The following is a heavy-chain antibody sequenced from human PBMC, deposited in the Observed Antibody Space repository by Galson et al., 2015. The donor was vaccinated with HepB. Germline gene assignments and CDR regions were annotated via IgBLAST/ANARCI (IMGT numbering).Heavy chain of an antibody. J-gene: IGHJ4*02. V-gene: IGHV3-23*01. CDR1: GFTFSTYA. CDR3: AKSRLIPRTVTTTDLFDY. Sequence: SLRLSCAASGFTFSTYAMSWVRQAPGKGLEWVSAISGSGGSTYYADSVKGRFTISRDNSKTTLYLQMNSLRAEDTAVYYCAKSRLIPRTVTTTDLFDYWGQGTLVTVSS. CDR2: ISGSGGST. D-gene: IGHD4-17*01.